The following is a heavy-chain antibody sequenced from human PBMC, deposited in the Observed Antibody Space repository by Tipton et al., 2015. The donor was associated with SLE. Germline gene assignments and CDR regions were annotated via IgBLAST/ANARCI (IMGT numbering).Heavy chain of an antibody. D-gene: IGHD3-9*01. J-gene: IGHJ4*02. Sequence: TLSLTCTVSGGSISSGSYYWSWIRQPAGKGLEWIGRIYTSGSTNYNPSLKSRVTISVDTSKNQFSLKLSPVTAADTAVYYCARASGYDILTGYCLFDYWGQGTLVTVSS. V-gene: IGHV4-61*02. CDR1: GGSISSGSYY. CDR2: IYTSGST. CDR3: ARASGYDILTGYCLFDY.